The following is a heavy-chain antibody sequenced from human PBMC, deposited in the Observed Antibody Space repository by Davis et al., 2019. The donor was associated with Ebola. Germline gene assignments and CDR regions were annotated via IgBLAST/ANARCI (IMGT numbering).Heavy chain of an antibody. Sequence: PGGSLRLSCAASGFTVSGTYMNWVRQAPGKGLEWVANIKQDGSAENYVDSVKGRFSISRDNSKNTVYLEMSSLRVEDTAVYYCAKRRRMYCSANSCGGLDVWGQGTTVTVSS. J-gene: IGHJ6*02. D-gene: IGHD2-2*01. CDR3: AKRRRMYCSANSCGGLDV. CDR1: GFTVSGTY. V-gene: IGHV3-7*01. CDR2: IKQDGSAE.